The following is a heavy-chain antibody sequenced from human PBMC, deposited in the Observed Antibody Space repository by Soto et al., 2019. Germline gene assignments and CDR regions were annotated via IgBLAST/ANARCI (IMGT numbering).Heavy chain of an antibody. CDR3: ARALSVVPAAMYWFDP. J-gene: IGHJ5*02. V-gene: IGHV4-4*07. Sequence: SETLSLTCTVSGGSISSYYWSWIRQPAGKGLEWIGRIYTSGSTNYNPSLKSRATMSVDTSKNQFSLKLSSVTAADTAVYYCARALSVVPAAMYWFDPWGQGTLVTVSS. CDR2: IYTSGST. CDR1: GGSISSYY. D-gene: IGHD2-2*01.